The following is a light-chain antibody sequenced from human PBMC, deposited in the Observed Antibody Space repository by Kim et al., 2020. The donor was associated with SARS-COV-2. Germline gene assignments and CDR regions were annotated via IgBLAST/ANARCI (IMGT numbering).Light chain of an antibody. V-gene: IGLV2-11*01. CDR3: CSYAGSYTWV. Sequence: QSLTIPCTGTSSDVGGYNYVSWYQQHPGKAPKLMIYDVSKRPSGVPDRFSGSKSGNTASLTISGLQAEDEADYYCCSYAGSYTWVFGGGTKLTVL. CDR2: DVS. CDR1: SSDVGGYNY. J-gene: IGLJ3*02.